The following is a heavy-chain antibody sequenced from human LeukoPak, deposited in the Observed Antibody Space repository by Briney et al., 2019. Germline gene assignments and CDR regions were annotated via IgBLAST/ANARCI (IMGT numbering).Heavy chain of an antibody. CDR3: ARVPTSPGPTLRYYYGMDV. D-gene: IGHD2-2*01. CDR2: IYYSGST. CDR1: GGSISSYY. Sequence: KPSETLSLTCTVSGGSISSYYWSWIRQPPGKGLEWIGYIYYSGSTNYNPSLKSRVTISVDTSKNQFSLKLSSVTAADTAVYYCARVPTSPGPTLRYYYGMDVWGQGTTVTVSS. J-gene: IGHJ6*02. V-gene: IGHV4-59*01.